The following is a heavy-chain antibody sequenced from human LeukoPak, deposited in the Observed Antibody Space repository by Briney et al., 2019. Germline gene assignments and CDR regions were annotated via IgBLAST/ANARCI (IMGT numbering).Heavy chain of an antibody. D-gene: IGHD3-10*01. CDR1: GYTFTGYY. J-gene: IGHJ4*02. CDR3: ARGRRSITMVRGAMGY. CDR2: MNPNSGNT. V-gene: IGHV1-8*03. Sequence: ASVKVSCKASGYTFTGYYIHWVRQATGQGLEWMGWMNPNSGNTGYAQKFQGRVTITRNTSISTAYMELSSLRSEDTAVYYCARGRRSITMVRGAMGYWGQGTLVTVSS.